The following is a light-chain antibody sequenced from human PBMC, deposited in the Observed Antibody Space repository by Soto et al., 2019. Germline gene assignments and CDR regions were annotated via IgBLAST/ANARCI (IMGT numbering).Light chain of an antibody. CDR2: DAS. CDR3: QQSYTTPRT. CDR1: QSVSTY. J-gene: IGKJ3*01. Sequence: DIQMTQSPSSLSASVGDRVTITCRASQSVSTYLNWYQEKPGKAPKFLIYDASNLQSGVPSRFSGSGSATDFTLTISSLQPEDFATYYCQQSYTTPRTFGPGTKVDIK. V-gene: IGKV1-39*01.